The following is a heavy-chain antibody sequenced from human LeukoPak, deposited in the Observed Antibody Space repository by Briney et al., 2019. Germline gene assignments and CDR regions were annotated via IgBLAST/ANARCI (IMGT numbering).Heavy chain of an antibody. CDR1: GYSISSGYY. D-gene: IGHD4-23*01. CDR2: IYHSGST. CDR3: ARVGDYGGNSNYYYYYYMDV. V-gene: IGHV4-38-2*02. J-gene: IGHJ6*03. Sequence: SETLSLTCTVSGYSISSGYYWGWIRQPPGKGLEWIGSIYHSGSTYYNPSLKSRVTISVDTSKNQFSLKLSSVTAADTAVYYCARVGDYGGNSNYYYYYYMDVWGKGTTVTISS.